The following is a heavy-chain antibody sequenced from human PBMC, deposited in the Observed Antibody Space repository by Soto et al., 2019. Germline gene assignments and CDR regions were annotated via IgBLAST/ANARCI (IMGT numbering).Heavy chain of an antibody. CDR3: ARSRYCSSTSCLSWFDP. D-gene: IGHD2-2*01. CDR1: GGSISDYY. J-gene: IGHJ5*02. V-gene: IGHV4-59*06. CDR2: IYYSGST. Sequence: SETLSLTCTVSGGSISDYYWSWIRQPPGKGLEWIGYIYYSGSTYYNPSLKSRVTISVDTSKNQFSLKLSSVTAADTAVYYCARSRYCSSTSCLSWFDPWGQGTLVTVSS.